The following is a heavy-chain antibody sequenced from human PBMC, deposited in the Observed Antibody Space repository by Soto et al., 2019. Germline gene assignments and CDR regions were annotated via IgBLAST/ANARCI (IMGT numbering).Heavy chain of an antibody. CDR2: ISAYNGNT. Sequence: QVQLVQSGAEVKKPGASVKVSCKASGYTFTSYGISWVRQAPGQGLEWMGWISAYNGNTNYAQKLQGRVTMTTDTSTSTAYMELRTLRSDDTAVYYCARVSDPMVVAASHDYWGQGTLVTVSS. CDR3: ARVSDPMVVAASHDY. D-gene: IGHD2-15*01. J-gene: IGHJ4*02. V-gene: IGHV1-18*01. CDR1: GYTFTSYG.